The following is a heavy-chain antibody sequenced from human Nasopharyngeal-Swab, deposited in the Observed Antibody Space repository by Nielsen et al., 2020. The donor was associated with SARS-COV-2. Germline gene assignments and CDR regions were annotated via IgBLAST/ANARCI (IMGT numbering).Heavy chain of an antibody. CDR1: GFTFSSFW. CDR3: ARSDGGNYQAHLDY. J-gene: IGHJ4*02. V-gene: IGHV3-7*01. Sequence: GGSLRLSCVGTGFTFSSFWMNWVRQAPGKGLEWVANINGDGSARYYVDSVRGRFTVSRDNAKNSLYLQMNSLRPEDTAVYYCARSDGGNYQAHLDYWGQGTLVTVSS. CDR2: INGDGSAR. D-gene: IGHD4/OR15-4a*01.